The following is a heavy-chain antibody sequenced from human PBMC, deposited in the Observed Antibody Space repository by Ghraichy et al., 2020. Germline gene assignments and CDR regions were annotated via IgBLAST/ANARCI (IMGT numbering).Heavy chain of an antibody. V-gene: IGHV3-23*01. CDR2: ISSIGASP. CDR3: AKLGGFSAADDY. D-gene: IGHD3-16*01. CDR1: GFTFSRHA. Sequence: GGSLRLSCAASGFTFSRHAINWVRQAPGKGLEWVSTISSIGASPYYADSVKGRFTISRDNSRNTMYLQMNSLRAEDTAVYYCAKLGGFSAADDYWGQGTLVTVSS. J-gene: IGHJ4*02.